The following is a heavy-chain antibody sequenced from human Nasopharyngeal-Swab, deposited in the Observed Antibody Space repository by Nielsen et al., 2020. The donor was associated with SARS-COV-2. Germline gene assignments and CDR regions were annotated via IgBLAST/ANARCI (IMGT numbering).Heavy chain of an antibody. Sequence: SVTVSCKPSVGTFSSYAISWVRQAPGQGLEWMGRIIPILGIANYAQKFQGRVTITADKSTSTAYMELSSLRSEDTAVYYCAREGIAAAGPEDYWGQGTLVTVSS. J-gene: IGHJ4*02. V-gene: IGHV1-69*04. CDR1: VGTFSSYA. CDR3: AREGIAAAGPEDY. D-gene: IGHD6-13*01. CDR2: IIPILGIA.